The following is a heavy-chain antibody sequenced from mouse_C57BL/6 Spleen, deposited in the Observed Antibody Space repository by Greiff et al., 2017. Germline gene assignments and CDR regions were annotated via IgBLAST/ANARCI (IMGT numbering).Heavy chain of an antibody. CDR3: AIGRLVPFAY. CDR1: GFTFSSYA. J-gene: IGHJ3*01. V-gene: IGHV5-4*03. D-gene: IGHD1-1*02. Sequence: EVKLMESGGGLVKPGGSLKLSCAASGFTFSSYAMSWVRQTPEKRLEWVATISDGGSYTYYPDNVKGRFPISRDNAKNNLYLQMSHLKSEDTALYYCAIGRLVPFAYWGQGTLVTVSA. CDR2: ISDGGSYT.